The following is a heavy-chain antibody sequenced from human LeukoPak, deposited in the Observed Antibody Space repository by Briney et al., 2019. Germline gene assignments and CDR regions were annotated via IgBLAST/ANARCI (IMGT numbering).Heavy chain of an antibody. CDR1: GFIFSTYE. V-gene: IGHV4-34*01. D-gene: IGHD5-24*01. Sequence: GSLRLSCGASGFIFSTYEMNWVRQPPGKGLEWIGEINHSGSTNYNPSLKSRVTISVDTSKNQFSLKLSSVTAADTAVYYCARRWLQLRGIDYWGQGTLVTVSS. J-gene: IGHJ4*02. CDR3: ARRWLQLRGIDY. CDR2: INHSGST.